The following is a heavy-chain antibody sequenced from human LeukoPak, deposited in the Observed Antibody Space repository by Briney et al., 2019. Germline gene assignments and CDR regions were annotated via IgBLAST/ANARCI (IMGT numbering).Heavy chain of an antibody. CDR2: ISGSGGST. CDR3: PTTVTTLFDY. V-gene: IGHV3-23*01. D-gene: IGHD4-17*01. CDR1: GFTFSSYA. J-gene: IGHJ4*02. Sequence: PGGSLRLSCAASGFTFSSYAMSWVRQAPGQGLEWVSAISGSGGSTYYADSVKGRFTISRDNSKNTLYLQMNSLRAEDTAVYYCPTTVTTLFDYWGQGTLVTVSS.